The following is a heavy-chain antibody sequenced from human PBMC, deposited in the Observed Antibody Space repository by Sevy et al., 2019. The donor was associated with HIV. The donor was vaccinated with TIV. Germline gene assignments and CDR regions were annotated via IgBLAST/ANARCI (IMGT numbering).Heavy chain of an antibody. D-gene: IGHD6-13*01. CDR1: GFTFSDHY. Sequence: GGSLRLSCVASGFTFSDHYMEWVRQAPGKGLEWVGRTRNKADGYTTEYAASVKGRFTISRDESKNALYVQMNSLKAEDTAVYYCASHAGIAAAGRVFDYWGQGTLVTVSS. J-gene: IGHJ4*02. CDR3: ASHAGIAAAGRVFDY. V-gene: IGHV3-72*01. CDR2: TRNKADGYTT.